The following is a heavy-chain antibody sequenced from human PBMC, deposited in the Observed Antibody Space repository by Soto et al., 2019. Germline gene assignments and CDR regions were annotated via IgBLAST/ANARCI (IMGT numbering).Heavy chain of an antibody. CDR2: INHSGST. CDR1: GGSFSGYY. CDR3: ARVPRGRGYYYYYYGMDV. J-gene: IGHJ6*02. Sequence: SETLSLTCAVYGGSFSGYYWSWMRQPPGKGLGWIGEINHSGSTNYNPSLKSRVTISVDTSKNQFSLKLSSVTAADTAVYYCARVPRGRGYYYYYYGMDVWGQGTTVTVSS. V-gene: IGHV4-34*01. D-gene: IGHD2-15*01.